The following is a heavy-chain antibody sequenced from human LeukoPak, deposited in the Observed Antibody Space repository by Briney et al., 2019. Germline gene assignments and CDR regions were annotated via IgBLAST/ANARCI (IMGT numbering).Heavy chain of an antibody. CDR2: ISWNSGSI. CDR1: GFTFDDYA. CDR3: AKETDAFYSGCFDL. Sequence: GRSLRLSCAASGFTFDDYAMHWVRQAPGKGLEWVSGISWNSGSIGYADSVKGRFTISRDNAKNSLYLQMNSLRAEDTALYYCAKETDAFYSGCFDLWGRGTLVTVSS. J-gene: IGHJ2*01. V-gene: IGHV3-9*01. D-gene: IGHD1-26*01.